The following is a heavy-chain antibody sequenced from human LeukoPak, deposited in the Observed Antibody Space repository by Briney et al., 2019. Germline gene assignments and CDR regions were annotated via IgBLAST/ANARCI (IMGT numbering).Heavy chain of an antibody. V-gene: IGHV3-23*01. D-gene: IGHD6-13*01. CDR3: AKGAAAGKVDWFDP. CDR1: GFPFSKFA. J-gene: IGHJ5*02. Sequence: GSLRPPRAASGFPFSKFAMMGVPQAPGTGLQGVSTITGYGATFYADSVRGRLTIFRDTSMNTLFLQMNSLGAEDTAVYYCAKGAAAGKVDWFDPWGQGTLVTVSS. CDR2: ITGYGAT.